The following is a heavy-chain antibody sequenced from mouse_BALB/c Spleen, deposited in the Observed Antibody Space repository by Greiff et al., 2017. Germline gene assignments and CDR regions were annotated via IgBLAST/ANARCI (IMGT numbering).Heavy chain of an antibody. CDR1: GFTFSSFG. CDR2: ISSGSSTI. D-gene: IGHD2-3*01. Sequence: EVKVVESGGGLVQPGGSRKLSCAASGFTFSSFGMHWVRQAPEKGLEWVAYISSGSSTIYYADTVKGRFTISRDNPKNTLFLQMTSLRSEDTAMYYCAREGYDGYYVSFAYWGQGTLVTVSA. J-gene: IGHJ3*01. CDR3: AREGYDGYYVSFAY. V-gene: IGHV5-17*02.